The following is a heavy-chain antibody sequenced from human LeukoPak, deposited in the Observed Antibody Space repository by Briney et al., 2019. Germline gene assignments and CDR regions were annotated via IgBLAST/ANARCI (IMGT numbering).Heavy chain of an antibody. V-gene: IGHV4-34*01. CDR3: ARVRQYLWYNWFDP. CDR1: GGSISSYY. D-gene: IGHD2-2*01. J-gene: IGHJ5*02. CDR2: INHSGST. Sequence: SETLSLTCTVSGGSISSYYWSWIRQPPGKGLEWIGEINHSGSTNYNPSLKSRVTISVDTSKNQFSLKLSSVTAADTAVYYCARVRQYLWYNWFDPRGQGTLVTVSS.